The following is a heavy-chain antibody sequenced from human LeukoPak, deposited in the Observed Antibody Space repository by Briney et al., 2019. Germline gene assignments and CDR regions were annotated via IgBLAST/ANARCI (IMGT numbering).Heavy chain of an antibody. Sequence: GASVKVSCKASGYTFTSYGISWVRQAPGQGLEWMGWISAYNGNTNYAQKLQGRVTMTTDTSTSTAYMELGSLRSDDTAVYYCARDLDDYGGKGLFDYWGQGTLVTVSS. CDR3: ARDLDDYGGKGLFDY. D-gene: IGHD4-23*01. CDR2: ISAYNGNT. J-gene: IGHJ4*02. V-gene: IGHV1-18*01. CDR1: GYTFTSYG.